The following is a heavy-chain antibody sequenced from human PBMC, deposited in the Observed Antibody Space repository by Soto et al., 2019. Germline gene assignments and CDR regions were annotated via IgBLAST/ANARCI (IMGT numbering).Heavy chain of an antibody. J-gene: IGHJ3*01. CDR1: GFTFSSYA. V-gene: IGHV3-30-3*01. CDR2: ISYDGSNK. Sequence: QVQLVESGGGVVQPGRSLRLSCVASGFTFSSYAMHWVRQAPGKGLEWVAVISYDGSNKYYADSVKGRFTISRDNSKNTLYLQMNSLRAEDTAVYYCARAALVRGVIKSSATPWGQGTMVTVSS. CDR3: ARAALVRGVIKSSATP. D-gene: IGHD3-10*01.